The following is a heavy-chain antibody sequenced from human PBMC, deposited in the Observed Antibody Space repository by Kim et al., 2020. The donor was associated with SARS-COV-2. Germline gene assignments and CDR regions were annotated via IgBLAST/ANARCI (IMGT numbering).Heavy chain of an antibody. V-gene: IGHV1-69*13. CDR1: GGTFSSYA. CDR2: IIPIFGTA. D-gene: IGHD6-6*01. Sequence: SVKVSCKASGGTFSSYAISWVRQAPGQGLEWMGGIIPIFGTANYAQKFQGRVTITADESTSTAYMELSSLRSEDTAVYYCAKGIAARPIHYYYGMDVWGQGTTVTVSS. CDR3: AKGIAARPIHYYYGMDV. J-gene: IGHJ6*02.